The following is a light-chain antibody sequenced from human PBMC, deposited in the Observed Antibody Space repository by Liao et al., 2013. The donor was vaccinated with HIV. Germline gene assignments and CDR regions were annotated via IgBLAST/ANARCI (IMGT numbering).Light chain of an antibody. CDR2: YDS. CDR3: QVWDDNIRGVV. CDR1: NVGSTS. V-gene: IGLV3-21*04. J-gene: IGLJ2*01. Sequence: SYVLTQPPSVSVAPGKTAGISCGGNNVGSTSVHWYQQKPGQAPVLVIYYDSDRPSGIPERFSGSNSGHTATLTISRVEAGDEADYYCQVWDDNIRGVVFGGGTKLTVL.